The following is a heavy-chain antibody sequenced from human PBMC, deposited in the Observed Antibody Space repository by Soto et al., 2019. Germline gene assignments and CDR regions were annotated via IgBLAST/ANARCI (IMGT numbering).Heavy chain of an antibody. J-gene: IGHJ6*02. CDR3: ARDHKWDGMDV. CDR1: GGSFSSDSFI. D-gene: IGHD1-26*01. Sequence: QVQLQESGPGLVKPSQTLSLTCSASGGSFSSDSFIWSWVRQFPGKGLEWIGYINYSGTTYYNPSLRSRITMSVDTSKNPFSLNLSSVTAADTAVYYCARDHKWDGMDVWGQGTTVTVSS. V-gene: IGHV4-31*03. CDR2: INYSGTT.